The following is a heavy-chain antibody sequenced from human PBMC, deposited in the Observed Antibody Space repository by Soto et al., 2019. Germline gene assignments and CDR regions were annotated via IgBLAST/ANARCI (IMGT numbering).Heavy chain of an antibody. D-gene: IGHD5-18*01. CDR2: INAYNGNT. CDR1: GYTFSSYA. V-gene: IGHV1-18*01. CDR3: ARDVGYGLIDY. Sequence: QVQLVQSGAEVKKPGASVKVSCKASGYTFSSYAISWVRQAPGQGLEWMGWINAYNGNTNYAQKLQGRVTMTTDTSTSTASMELRSLSSAATAVYYCARDVGYGLIDYWGQGTLVTVSS. J-gene: IGHJ4*02.